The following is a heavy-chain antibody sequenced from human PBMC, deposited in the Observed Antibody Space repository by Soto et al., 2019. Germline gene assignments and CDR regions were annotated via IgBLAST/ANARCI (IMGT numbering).Heavy chain of an antibody. Sequence: QMQLQESGSGLLKPSQTLSLTCDVSGESISSGAYSWTWIRQPPGKGLEWIAYIYGGGSAYYNPSLEGRVTMAVDESTSQGPLRWESLTAADTAVYYLARGGGNYRDGSGYYAHHMDAFDIWGQGTTVTVA. J-gene: IGHJ3*02. CDR1: GESISSGAYS. D-gene: IGHD3-22*01. CDR2: IYGGGSA. V-gene: IGHV4-30-2*01. CDR3: ARGGGNYRDGSGYYAHHMDAFDI.